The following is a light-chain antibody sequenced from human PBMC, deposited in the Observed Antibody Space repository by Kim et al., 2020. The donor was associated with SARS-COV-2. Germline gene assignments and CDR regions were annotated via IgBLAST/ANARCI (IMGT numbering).Light chain of an antibody. CDR3: SSYISSGTYV. Sequence: QSALTQPASVSGSPGQSITISCTGTSSDVGGYNYVSWYQQYPGKAPKLMIYAVNKRPSGVSNRFSGAKSDNTASLTISGLQTEDEADYYCSSYISSGTYVFGTGTKVTVL. J-gene: IGLJ1*01. V-gene: IGLV2-14*01. CDR2: AVN. CDR1: SSDVGGYNY.